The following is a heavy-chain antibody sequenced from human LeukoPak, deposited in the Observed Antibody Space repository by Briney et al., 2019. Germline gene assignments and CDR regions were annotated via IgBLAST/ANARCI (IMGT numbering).Heavy chain of an antibody. J-gene: IGHJ4*02. CDR2: IYSGGST. Sequence: GGSLRLSCAASGFTVSSNYMSWVRQAPGKGLEWVSVIYSGGSTYYADSVRGRFTISRDNSKNTVYLQMNSLRAEDTAVFYCVKDMKIKAAGYYFDYWGQGTLVTVSS. CDR1: GFTVSSNY. D-gene: IGHD6-13*01. CDR3: VKDMKIKAAGYYFDY. V-gene: IGHV3-66*02.